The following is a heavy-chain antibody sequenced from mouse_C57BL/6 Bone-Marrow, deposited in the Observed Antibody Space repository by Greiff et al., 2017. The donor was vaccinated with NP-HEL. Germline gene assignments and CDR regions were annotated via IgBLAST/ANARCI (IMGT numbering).Heavy chain of an antibody. D-gene: IGHD4-1*01. J-gene: IGHJ2*01. Sequence: EVMLVESGPELVKPGASVKISCKASGYTFTDYYMNWVKQSHGKSLEWIGDINPNNGGTSYNQKFKGKATLTVDKSSSTAYMELRSLTSEDSAVYYCARRRDWVFFDYWGQGTTLTVSS. CDR3: ARRRDWVFFDY. CDR1: GYTFTDYY. CDR2: INPNNGGT. V-gene: IGHV1-26*01.